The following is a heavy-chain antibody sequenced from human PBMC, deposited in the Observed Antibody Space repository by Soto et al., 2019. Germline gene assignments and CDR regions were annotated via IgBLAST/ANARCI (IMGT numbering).Heavy chain of an antibody. J-gene: IGHJ4*02. V-gene: IGHV3-33*01. Sequence: QVQLVESGGGVVQPGRSLRLSCAASGFTFSSYGFHWVRQAPGKGLEWVAVIWYDGSNKYYVDSVKGRSTISRDNSKTTLHLQMNSLRAEDTAVYYCARDLVSTNYYFDYSGQGALVIVST. CDR1: GFTFSSYG. CDR3: ARDLVSTNYYFDY. CDR2: IWYDGSNK. D-gene: IGHD5-12*01.